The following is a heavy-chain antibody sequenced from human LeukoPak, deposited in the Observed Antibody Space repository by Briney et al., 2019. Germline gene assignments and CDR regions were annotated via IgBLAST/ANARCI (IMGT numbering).Heavy chain of an antibody. V-gene: IGHV1-2*02. D-gene: IGHD6-13*01. Sequence: ASVTVSCKASGYTFTGYYMHWVRQAPGQALEGMGWINPNSGGTNYEQKFQGRVTMTRDTSISTAYMELSRLRSDDTAVYYCARALDSSSWYLYWGQGTLVTVSS. CDR3: ARALDSSSWYLY. CDR2: INPNSGGT. CDR1: GYTFTGYY. J-gene: IGHJ4*02.